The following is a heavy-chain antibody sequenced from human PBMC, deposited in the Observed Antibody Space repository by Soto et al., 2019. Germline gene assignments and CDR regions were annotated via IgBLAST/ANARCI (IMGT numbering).Heavy chain of an antibody. V-gene: IGHV3-21*01. J-gene: IGHJ3*02. CDR3: ARDGIAVACKHDAFDI. D-gene: IGHD6-19*01. Sequence: EVQLVESGGGLVKPGGSLRLSCAASGFTFSSYSMNWVRQAPGKGLEWVSSISSSSSYIYYADSVKGRFTISRDNAKNSLYLQMNSLRAEDTAVYYCARDGIAVACKHDAFDIWGQGTMVTVSS. CDR1: GFTFSSYS. CDR2: ISSSSSYI.